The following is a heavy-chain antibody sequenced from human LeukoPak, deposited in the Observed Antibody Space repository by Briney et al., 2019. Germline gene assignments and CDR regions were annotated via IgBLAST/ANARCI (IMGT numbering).Heavy chain of an antibody. V-gene: IGHV1-18*01. D-gene: IGHD3-22*01. J-gene: IGHJ4*02. CDR3: ARDTVGRSASYYDSSGYVDY. CDR2: ISAYNGNT. CDR1: GYTFTSYG. Sequence: ASVKVSCTASGYTFTSYGISWVRQAPGQGLEWMGWISAYNGNTNYAQKLQGRVTMTTDTSTSTAYMELRSLRSDDTAVYYCARDTVGRSASYYDSSGYVDYWGQGTLVTVSS.